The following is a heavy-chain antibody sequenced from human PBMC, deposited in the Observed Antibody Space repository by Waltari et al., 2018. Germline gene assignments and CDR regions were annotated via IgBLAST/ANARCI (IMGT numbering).Heavy chain of an antibody. D-gene: IGHD5-18*01. CDR3: ARVRLVTTRRARGDTGWFDP. CDR2: IIPIFGTA. Sequence: QVQLVQSGAEVKKPGSSVKVSCKASGGTFSSYAISWVRQAPGQGLEWMGGIIPIFGTANYAQKFQGRVTITTDESTSTAYMELSSLRSEDTAVYYCARVRLVTTRRARGDTGWFDPWGQGTLVTVSS. J-gene: IGHJ5*02. V-gene: IGHV1-69*05. CDR1: GGTFSSYA.